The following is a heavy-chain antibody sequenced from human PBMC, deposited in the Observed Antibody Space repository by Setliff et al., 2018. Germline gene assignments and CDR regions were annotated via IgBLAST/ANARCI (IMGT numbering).Heavy chain of an antibody. J-gene: IGHJ4*02. CDR2: INPHGSEK. V-gene: IGHV3-7*01. D-gene: IGHD2-21*01. CDR1: GLSYTNDW. Sequence: PGGSLRLSCTASGLSYTNDWESWVRQAPGKGLEWLASINPHGSEKYYADSVKGRFTISRDNAKNSLSLQMNNLRTEDTAVYYCFGAGTCSYWGQGTLVTVSS. CDR3: FGAGTCSY.